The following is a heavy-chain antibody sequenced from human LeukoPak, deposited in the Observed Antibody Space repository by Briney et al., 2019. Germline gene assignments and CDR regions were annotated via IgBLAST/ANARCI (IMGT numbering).Heavy chain of an antibody. Sequence: GGSLRLSCAASGFTFSDYYMSWFRQAPGKGLEWVSYISSNGRTIFYADSMKGRFTISRDNAKKSLYLQMKSLIAEDTAMYYCSRDEFEYCSGSSCAQRYDYWGQGTLVTVSS. J-gene: IGHJ4*02. CDR2: ISSNGRTI. CDR1: GFTFSDYY. CDR3: SRDEFEYCSGSSCAQRYDY. V-gene: IGHV3-11*04. D-gene: IGHD2-2*01.